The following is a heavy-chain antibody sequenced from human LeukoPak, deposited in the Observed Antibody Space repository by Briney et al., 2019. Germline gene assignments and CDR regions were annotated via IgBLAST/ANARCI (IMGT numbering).Heavy chain of an antibody. CDR2: IKQDGSNK. J-gene: IGHJ4*02. D-gene: IGHD4-17*01. CDR1: GFTFSTYW. Sequence: GSLRLSCAASGFTFSTYWMSWVRQAPGKGLEWVANIKQDGSNKYYADSVKGRFTISRDNSKNTLYLQMNSLRAEDTAVYYCATLQPYGDYGDFDYWGQGTLVTVSS. V-gene: IGHV3-7*01. CDR3: ATLQPYGDYGDFDY.